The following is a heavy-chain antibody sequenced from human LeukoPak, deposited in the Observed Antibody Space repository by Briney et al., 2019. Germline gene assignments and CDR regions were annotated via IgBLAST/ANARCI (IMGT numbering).Heavy chain of an antibody. CDR3: ARAVTTALDY. J-gene: IGHJ4*02. Sequence: GGSLRLSCAASGFTFSSYSMNWVRQAPGKGLEWVSSISSSSSYIYYADSVKGRFTISRDNTKNSLYLRMNSLRAEDTAVYFCARAVTTALDYWGQGALVTVSS. V-gene: IGHV3-21*01. D-gene: IGHD4-17*01. CDR2: ISSSSSYI. CDR1: GFTFSSYS.